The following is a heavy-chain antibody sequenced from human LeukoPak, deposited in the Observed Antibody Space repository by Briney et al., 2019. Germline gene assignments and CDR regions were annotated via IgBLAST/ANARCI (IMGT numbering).Heavy chain of an antibody. CDR2: IIPIFGTA. CDR1: GGTFSSYA. CDR3: ARGLDDAFDI. Sequence: EASVKVSCKASGGTFSSYAISWVRQAPGQGLEWMGGIIPIFGTANYAQKFQGRVTITRNTSISTAYMELSSLRSEDTAVYYCARGLDDAFDIWGQGTMVTVSS. J-gene: IGHJ3*02. V-gene: IGHV1-69*05.